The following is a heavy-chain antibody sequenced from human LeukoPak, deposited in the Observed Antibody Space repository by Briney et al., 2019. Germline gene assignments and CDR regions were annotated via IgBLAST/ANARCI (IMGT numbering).Heavy chain of an antibody. J-gene: IGHJ4*02. CDR3: ARGLLPSIFG. V-gene: IGHV4-34*01. CDR2: INHSGST. D-gene: IGHD3-3*01. Sequence: SETLSLTCAVYGGSFSGYYWSWIRQPPGKGLEWIGEINHSGSTNYNPSLKSRVTISVDTSKNQFSLKLSSVTAADTAVYYCARGLLPSIFGWGQGTLVTVSS. CDR1: GGSFSGYY.